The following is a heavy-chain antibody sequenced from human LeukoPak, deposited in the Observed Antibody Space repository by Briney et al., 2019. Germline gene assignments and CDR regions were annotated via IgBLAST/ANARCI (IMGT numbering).Heavy chain of an antibody. CDR1: GYTFTSYG. CDR3: ARDSYYDSSGYYPY. D-gene: IGHD3-22*01. Sequence: ASVKVSCKASGYTFTSYGISWVRQAPGQGLEWMGWISAYNGNTNYAQKLQGRVTMTTDTPTSTAYMELRSLRSDDTAVYYCARDSYYDSSGYYPYWGQGTLVTVSS. V-gene: IGHV1-18*01. CDR2: ISAYNGNT. J-gene: IGHJ4*02.